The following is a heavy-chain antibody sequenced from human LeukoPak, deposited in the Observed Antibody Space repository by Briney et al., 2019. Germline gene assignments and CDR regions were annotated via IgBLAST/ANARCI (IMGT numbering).Heavy chain of an antibody. CDR1: GFTLSSYG. J-gene: IGHJ6*03. Sequence: GGSLRLSCAASGFTLSSYGMHWVRQAPGKGLEWVAVISYDGSNKYYADSVKGRFTISRDNSKNTLYLQMNSLRAEDTAVYYCAKALVGATTSLYYYYMDVWGKGTTVTVSS. D-gene: IGHD1-26*01. CDR3: AKALVGATTSLYYYYMDV. CDR2: ISYDGSNK. V-gene: IGHV3-30*19.